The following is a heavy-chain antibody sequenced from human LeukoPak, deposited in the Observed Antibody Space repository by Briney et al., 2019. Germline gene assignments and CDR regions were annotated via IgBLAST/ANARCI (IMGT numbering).Heavy chain of an antibody. D-gene: IGHD3-22*01. CDR2: ISGSGGST. V-gene: IGHV3-23*01. Sequence: PGGSLRLSCAASGFTFSSYAMSWVRQAPGKGLEWVSAISGSGGSTYYADSVKGRFTISRDNSKNTLYLQMNSLRAEDTAVYYCAKSYCYDSSGYLNWFDPWGQGTLVTVSS. CDR1: GFTFSSYA. CDR3: AKSYCYDSSGYLNWFDP. J-gene: IGHJ5*02.